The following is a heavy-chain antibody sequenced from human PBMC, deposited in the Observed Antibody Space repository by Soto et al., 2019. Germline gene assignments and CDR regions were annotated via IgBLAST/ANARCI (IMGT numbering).Heavy chain of an antibody. V-gene: IGHV4-31*03. Sequence: SETLSLTCTVSGGSISSGGYHWSWIRQHPGKGLEWIGYIYYSGSTYYNPSLKNRVSISVDTSKNQFSLKLSSVTAAETAVYYCARDPTPWGQGTLVTVSS. CDR1: GGSISSGGYH. CDR2: IYYSGST. CDR3: ARDPTP. J-gene: IGHJ5*02.